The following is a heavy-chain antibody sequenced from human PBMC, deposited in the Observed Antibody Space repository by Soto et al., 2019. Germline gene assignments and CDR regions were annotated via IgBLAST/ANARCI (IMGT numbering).Heavy chain of an antibody. CDR3: VKVSTFYDILTGYYSTNFFDP. CDR1: GFTFSEYS. CDR2: ISSDGDIT. D-gene: IGHD3-9*01. J-gene: IGHJ5*02. V-gene: IGHV3-64D*06. Sequence: VGSLRLSCSASGFTFSEYSMHWVRQAPGKGLQYVSTISSDGDITYYADSVKGRFTISRDNSKNTLYLQMNSLRPEDTAVYYCVKVSTFYDILTGYYSTNFFDPWGQGTLVTSPQ.